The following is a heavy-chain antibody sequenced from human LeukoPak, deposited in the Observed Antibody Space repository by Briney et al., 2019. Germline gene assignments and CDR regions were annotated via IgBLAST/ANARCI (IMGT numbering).Heavy chain of an antibody. CDR3: ARERIGVSLGSYFDY. Sequence: SETLSLTCTVSGGSISSSSYYWGWIRQPPGKGLEWIGSIYYSGSTYYNPSLKSRVTISVDTSKNQFSLKLSSVTAADTAVYYCARERIGVSLGSYFDYWGQGTLVTVSS. CDR2: IYYSGST. V-gene: IGHV4-39*07. D-gene: IGHD3-3*01. CDR1: GGSISSSSYY. J-gene: IGHJ4*02.